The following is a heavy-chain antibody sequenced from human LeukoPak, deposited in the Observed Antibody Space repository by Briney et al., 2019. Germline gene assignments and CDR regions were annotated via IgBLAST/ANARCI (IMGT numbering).Heavy chain of an antibody. J-gene: IGHJ4*02. CDR2: IYHSGST. CDR1: GGSISSGGYY. CDR3: AGSVVVPAAIDY. Sequence: SQTLSLTCTVSGGSISSGGYYWSWIRQPPGKGLEWIGYIYHSGSTYYNPSLKSRVTISVDRSKNQFSLKLSSVTAADTAVYYCAGSVVVPAAIDYWGQGTLVTVSS. D-gene: IGHD2-2*01. V-gene: IGHV4-30-2*01.